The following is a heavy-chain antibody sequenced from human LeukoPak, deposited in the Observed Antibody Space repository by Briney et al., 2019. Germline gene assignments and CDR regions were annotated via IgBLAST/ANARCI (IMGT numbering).Heavy chain of an antibody. V-gene: IGHV1-69*04. CDR1: GGAFTSYA. J-gene: IGHJ6*02. Sequence: GSSVNVSFKGSGGAFTSYAISWVRQAQGPGLEWMGRIIPIFGITNNAQKFLGRVTITADQPTSTAYMELRSLRTEDTAVYYCPTPRDDPTASPIYYSYYGMDGWGQGTTVTVSS. CDR2: IIPIFGIT. D-gene: IGHD1-1*01. CDR3: PTPRDDPTASPIYYSYYGMDG.